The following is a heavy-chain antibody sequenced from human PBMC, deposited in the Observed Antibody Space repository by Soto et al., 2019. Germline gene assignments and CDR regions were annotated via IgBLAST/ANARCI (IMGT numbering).Heavy chain of an antibody. CDR3: ARARYDSSGYYYFDY. CDR1: GGSISGYY. CDR2: IHYSGST. V-gene: IGHV4-59*01. Sequence: SETLSLTCTVSGGSISGYYWSWIRQPPGKGLEWIAYIHYSGSTNYNPSLKSRVTISVDTSKNQFSLKLRSVTAADTAVYYCARARYDSSGYYYFDYWGQGTMVTVYS. J-gene: IGHJ4*02. D-gene: IGHD3-22*01.